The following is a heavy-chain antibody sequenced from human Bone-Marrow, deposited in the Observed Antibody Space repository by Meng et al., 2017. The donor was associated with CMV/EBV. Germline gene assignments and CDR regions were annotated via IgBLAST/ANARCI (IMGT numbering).Heavy chain of an antibody. J-gene: IGHJ4*02. D-gene: IGHD5-24*01. Sequence: SETLSLTCAISGDSVSSNSAAWNWIRQSPSRGLEWLGRTYYRSKWYNDYAVSVKSRITINPDTSKNQFSLQLNSVTPEDTAVYYCARGGRWLQLSLYDYWGQGTLVTFSS. CDR1: GDSVSSNSAA. V-gene: IGHV6-1*01. CDR2: TYYRSKWYN. CDR3: ARGGRWLQLSLYDY.